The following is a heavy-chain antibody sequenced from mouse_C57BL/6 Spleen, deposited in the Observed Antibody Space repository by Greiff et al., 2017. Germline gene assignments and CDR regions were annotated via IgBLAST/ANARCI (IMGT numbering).Heavy chain of an antibody. CDR1: GFTFSDYG. CDR2: ISRGSSTI. Sequence: EVQLVESGGGLVKPGGSLKLSCAASGFTFSDYGMHWVRQAPEKGLEWVAYISRGSSTIYYADTVKGRFTISRDNAKNTLFLQMTSLTSEDTAMYDCARPYGSSPDWYFDVWGTGTTVTVSA. CDR3: ARPYGSSPDWYFDV. J-gene: IGHJ1*03. V-gene: IGHV5-17*01. D-gene: IGHD1-1*01.